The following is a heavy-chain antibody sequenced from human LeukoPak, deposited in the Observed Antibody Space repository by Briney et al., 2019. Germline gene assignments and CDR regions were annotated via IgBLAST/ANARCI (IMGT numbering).Heavy chain of an antibody. CDR3: ARGVVPAASFDP. J-gene: IGHJ5*02. Sequence: SQTLSLTCAVSGGSISSGGYSWSWIRQPPGKGLEWIGYIYHSGSTYYNPSLKSRVTISVDRSKNQFSLKLSSVTAADTAVYYCARGVVPAASFDPWGQGTLVTVS. D-gene: IGHD2-2*01. CDR2: IYHSGST. V-gene: IGHV4-30-2*01. CDR1: GGSISSGGYS.